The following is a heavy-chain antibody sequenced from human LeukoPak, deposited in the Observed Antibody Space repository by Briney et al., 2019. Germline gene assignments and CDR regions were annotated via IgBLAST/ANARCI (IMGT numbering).Heavy chain of an antibody. J-gene: IGHJ5*02. CDR3: ARDLGYCSGGSCPRGFDP. CDR2: IYYSGST. Sequence: SQTLSLTCTVSGGSISSGSYYWSWIRQPPGKGLEWIGYIYYSGSTNYNPSLKSRVTISVDTSKNQFSLKLSSVTAADTAVYYCARDLGYCSGGSCPRGFDPWGQGTLVTVSS. CDR1: GGSISSGSYY. D-gene: IGHD2-15*01. V-gene: IGHV4-61*01.